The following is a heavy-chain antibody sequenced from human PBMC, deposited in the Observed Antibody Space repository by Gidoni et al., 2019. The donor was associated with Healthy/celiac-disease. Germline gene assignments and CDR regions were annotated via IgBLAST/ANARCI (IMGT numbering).Heavy chain of an antibody. J-gene: IGHJ5*02. CDR1: GGTFSSDA. D-gene: IGHD6-19*01. V-gene: IGHV1-69*01. CDR3: ARDRGPVAVAGTIWFDP. Sequence: QVQLVQSGAEVKKPGSSLKVSCTASGGTFSSDAISWVRQAPGQGLEWMGGIIHIFGTANYAKKFQGRVTITADESTSTAYMELSGLRAEDTAVYYCARDRGPVAVAGTIWFDPWGQGTLVTVSS. CDR2: IIHIFGTA.